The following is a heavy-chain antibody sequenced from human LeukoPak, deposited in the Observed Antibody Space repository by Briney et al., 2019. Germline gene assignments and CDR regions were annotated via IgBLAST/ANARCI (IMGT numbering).Heavy chain of an antibody. D-gene: IGHD3-22*01. CDR2: ISYDGSCK. Sequence: GGSLRLSCAASGFTFSSYGMHWVRQAPGKGLEWVAIISYDGSCKYYADSVKGRFSISRDNSKNTLYLQMNSLRAEDTAVYYCAKTDSSGHYYVGSLDYWGQGTLVTVSS. CDR1: GFTFSSYG. CDR3: AKTDSSGHYYVGSLDY. J-gene: IGHJ4*02. V-gene: IGHV3-30*18.